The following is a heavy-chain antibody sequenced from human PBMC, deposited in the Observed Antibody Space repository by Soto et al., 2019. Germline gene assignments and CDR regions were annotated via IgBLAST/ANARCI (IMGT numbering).Heavy chain of an antibody. Sequence: EVQLLESGGGFVQPGGSLRLSCVVSGFMFRDYPMGWVRQAPGKGLEWVSATTATGGSTFYADSVKGRFTISSDNSINTLCLQMNNLRVEDSAVYSCAKRSIITGGAFEMWGQGTMVTVSS. D-gene: IGHD3-3*02. J-gene: IGHJ3*02. V-gene: IGHV3-23*01. CDR1: GFMFRDYP. CDR2: TTATGGST. CDR3: AKRSIITGGAFEM.